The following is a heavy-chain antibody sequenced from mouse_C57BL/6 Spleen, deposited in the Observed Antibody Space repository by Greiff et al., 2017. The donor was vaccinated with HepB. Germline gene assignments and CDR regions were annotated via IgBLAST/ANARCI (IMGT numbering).Heavy chain of an antibody. J-gene: IGHJ2*01. V-gene: IGHV5-4*01. D-gene: IGHD3-2*01. CDR3: AREETAHFDY. CDR2: ISDGGSYT. Sequence: EVQGVESGGGLVKPGGSLKLSCAASGFTFSSYAMSWVRQTPEKRLEWVATISDGGSYTYYPDNVKGRFTISRDNAKNNLYLQMSHLKSEDTAMYYCAREETAHFDYWGQGTTLTVSS. CDR1: GFTFSSYA.